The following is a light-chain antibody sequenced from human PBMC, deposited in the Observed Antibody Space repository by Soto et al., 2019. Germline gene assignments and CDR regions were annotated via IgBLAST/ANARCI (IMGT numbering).Light chain of an antibody. CDR1: SSNIGSNT. Sequence: QSVLTQPPSASGTPGQRVTISCSGSSSNIGSNTVSWYQKLPGTAPKLLIYNNDQRPSGVPDRISGSKSGTSASLAISGLKSEDEADYYCAAWDDSLNGLVVFGGGTKLTVL. CDR2: NND. CDR3: AAWDDSLNGLVV. J-gene: IGLJ2*01. V-gene: IGLV1-44*01.